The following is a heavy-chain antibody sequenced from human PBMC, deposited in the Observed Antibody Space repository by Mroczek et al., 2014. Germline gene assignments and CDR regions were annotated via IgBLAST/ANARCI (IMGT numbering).Heavy chain of an antibody. Sequence: QVQLVQSGGGVVQPGRSLRLSCAASGFTFSSYGMHWVRQAPGKGLEWVAVISYDGSNKYYADSVKGRFTISRDNSKNTLYLQMNSPRAEDTAVYYCAKVLEMATIHDAFDIWAKGQWSPSLQ. CDR2: ISYDGSNK. CDR1: GFTFSSYG. V-gene: IGHV3-30*18. J-gene: IGHJ3*02. D-gene: IGHD5-24*01. CDR3: AKVLEMATIHDAFDI.